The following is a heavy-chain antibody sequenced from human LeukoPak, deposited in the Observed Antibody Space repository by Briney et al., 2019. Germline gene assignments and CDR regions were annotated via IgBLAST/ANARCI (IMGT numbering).Heavy chain of an antibody. CDR1: GGTFSSYA. CDR2: IIPIFGTA. CDR3: ARDRPVGIVVVPAYGMDV. J-gene: IGHJ6*02. D-gene: IGHD2-2*01. V-gene: IGHV1-69*13. Sequence: ASVKVSCKASGGTFSSYAISWVRQAPGQGLEWMGGIIPIFGTANYAQKFQGRVTITADESTSTAYKELSSLRSEDTAVYYCARDRPVGIVVVPAYGMDVWGQGTTVTVSS.